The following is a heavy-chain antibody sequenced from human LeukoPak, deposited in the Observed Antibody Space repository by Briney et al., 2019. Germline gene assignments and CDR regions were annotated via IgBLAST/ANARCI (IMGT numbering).Heavy chain of an antibody. CDR1: GFTFSSYG. D-gene: IGHD3-10*01. J-gene: IGHJ4*02. V-gene: IGHV3-30*02. CDR2: IRYDGSNK. CDR3: AKEGRKVLWFGELTY. Sequence: GGSLGLSCAASGFTFSSYGMHWVRQAPGKGLEWVAFIRYDGSNKYYADSVKGRFTISRDNSKNTLYLQMNSLRAEDTAVYYCAKEGRKVLWFGELTYWGQGTLVTVSS.